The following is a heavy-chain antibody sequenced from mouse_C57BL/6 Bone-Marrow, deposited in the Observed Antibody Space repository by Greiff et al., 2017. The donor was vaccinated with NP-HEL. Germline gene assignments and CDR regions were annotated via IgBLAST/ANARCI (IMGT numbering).Heavy chain of an antibody. CDR1: GFNIKDDY. Sequence: VQLQQSGAELVRPGASVKLSCTASGFNIKDDYMHWVKQRPEQGLEWIGWIDPENGDTEYASKFQGKATITADTSSNTAYLQLSSLTSEDTAVCCCTSPTIVNCYFDYWGQGTTLPVS. J-gene: IGHJ2*01. V-gene: IGHV14-4*01. D-gene: IGHD2-12*01. CDR2: IDPENGDT. CDR3: TSPTIVNCYFDY.